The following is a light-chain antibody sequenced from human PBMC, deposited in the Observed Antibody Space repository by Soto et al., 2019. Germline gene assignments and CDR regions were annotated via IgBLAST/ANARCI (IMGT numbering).Light chain of an antibody. V-gene: IGKV3-15*01. CDR3: QQHGQWPIT. CDR1: ESVSSN. CDR2: YKS. Sequence: EIMMTQSPATLSVSPGERATLSCRASESVSSNLAWYQQKPGQAPRLLIYYKSTRATSIPARFSGSGSGTEFTLTISSLQPEDFATYYCQQHGQWPITFGQGTRLEIK. J-gene: IGKJ5*01.